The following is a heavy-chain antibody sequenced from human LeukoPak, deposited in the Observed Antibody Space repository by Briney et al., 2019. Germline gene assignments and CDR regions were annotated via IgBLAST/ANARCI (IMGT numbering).Heavy chain of an antibody. CDR1: GFTFGKYW. Sequence: GGSLRLSCVASGFTFGKYWMSWVRQAPGKGLEWVANIKLDGSEKNYVDSVKGRFTISRDNTKDSLYLQMNSLRVEDTAVFYCARDQYDTWSRRGNFDSWGQGTLVIVSS. V-gene: IGHV3-7*03. CDR3: ARDQYDTWSRRGNFDS. J-gene: IGHJ4*02. D-gene: IGHD3-3*01. CDR2: IKLDGSEK.